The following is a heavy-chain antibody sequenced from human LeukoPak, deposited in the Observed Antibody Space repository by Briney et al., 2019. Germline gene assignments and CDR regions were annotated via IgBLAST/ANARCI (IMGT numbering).Heavy chain of an antibody. V-gene: IGHV3-23*01. D-gene: IGHD2-2*01. CDR1: GFIFNTNA. J-gene: IGHJ4*02. CDR2: ISGPGDYT. CDR3: AKDFWVVGVPAPGRATDY. Sequence: GGSLRLSCAASGFIFNTNAMTLVRQAPGKGLEWVSTISGPGDYTYYLDSVKGRFTISRDNSKNTLFLQMNSLRVEDTAAYFCAKDFWVVGVPAPGRATDYWGQGTLVTVSS.